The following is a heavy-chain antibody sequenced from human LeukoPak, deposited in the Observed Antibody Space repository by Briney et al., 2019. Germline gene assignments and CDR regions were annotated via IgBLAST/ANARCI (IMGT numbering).Heavy chain of an antibody. CDR2: IYYSGST. CDR1: GGSISSYY. V-gene: IGHV4-59*01. D-gene: IGHD6-19*01. Sequence: SETLSLTCTVSGGSISSYYWSWIRQPPGKGLEWIGYIYYSGSTNYNPSLKSRVTISVDTSKNQFSLKLSSVTAADTAVYYCARAVQWLVGEYYYYYYMDVWGKGTTVTVSS. CDR3: ARAVQWLVGEYYYYYYMDV. J-gene: IGHJ6*03.